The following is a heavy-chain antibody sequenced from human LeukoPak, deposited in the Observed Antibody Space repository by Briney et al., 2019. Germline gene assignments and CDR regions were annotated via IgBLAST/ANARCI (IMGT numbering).Heavy chain of an antibody. CDR1: GFTFSSYW. J-gene: IGHJ6*02. CDR3: AKGVAAGGSYYYYYGMDV. CDR2: ISGSGGIT. V-gene: IGHV3-23*01. Sequence: GGSLRLSCAASGFTFSSYWMSWVRQAPGKGLEWVSSISGSGGITYYADSVKGRFTFSRDNSKNTLYLQMNSLRAEDTAVYYCAKGVAAGGSYYYYYGMDVWGQGTTVTVSS. D-gene: IGHD1-26*01.